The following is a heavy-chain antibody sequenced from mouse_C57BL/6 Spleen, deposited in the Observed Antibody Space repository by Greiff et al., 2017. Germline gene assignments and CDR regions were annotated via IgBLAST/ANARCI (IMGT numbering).Heavy chain of an antibody. Sequence: QVQLKQSGPELVKPGASVKISCKASGYAFSSSWMNWVKQRPGKGLEWIGRIYPGDGDTNYNGKFKGKATLTADKSASTAYMQLSSLTSEDSAVYVCARSGDYSSFAYWGQGTLVTVSA. CDR2: IYPGDGDT. J-gene: IGHJ3*01. V-gene: IGHV1-82*01. CDR1: GYAFSSSW. CDR3: ARSGDYSSFAY. D-gene: IGHD1-1*01.